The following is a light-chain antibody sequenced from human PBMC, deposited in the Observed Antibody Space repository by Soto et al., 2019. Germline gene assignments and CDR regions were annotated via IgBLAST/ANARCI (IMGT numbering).Light chain of an antibody. J-gene: IGLJ2*01. CDR3: AAWDDSLNGLV. CDR1: SSNIGSNT. V-gene: IGLV1-44*01. Sequence: QSVLTQPPSASGTPGQRVTISCSGSSSNIGSNTVNWYQQLPGTAPKLLIYSDSQRPSGVPDRFSVSKSGTSVSLAISGLQSDDEADYYCAAWDDSLNGLVFGGGTKVTVL. CDR2: SDS.